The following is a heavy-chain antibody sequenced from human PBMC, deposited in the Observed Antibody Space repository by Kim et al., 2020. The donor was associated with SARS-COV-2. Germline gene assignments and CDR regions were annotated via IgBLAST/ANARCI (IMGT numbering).Heavy chain of an antibody. J-gene: IGHJ6*02. CDR2: ISAYNGNT. CDR3: ARGGITMVRGVPPTKQDYYYYGMDV. V-gene: IGHV1-18*01. CDR1: GYTFTSYG. D-gene: IGHD3-10*01. Sequence: ASVKVSCKASGYTFTSYGISWVRQAPGPGLEWMGWISAYNGNTNYAQKLQGRVTMTTDTSTSTAYMELRSLRSDDTAVYYCARGGITMVRGVPPTKQDYYYYGMDVWGQGTTVTVSS.